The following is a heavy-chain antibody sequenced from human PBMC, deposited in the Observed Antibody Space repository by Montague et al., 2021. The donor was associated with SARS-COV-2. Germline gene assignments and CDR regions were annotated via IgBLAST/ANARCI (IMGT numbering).Heavy chain of an antibody. J-gene: IGHJ4*02. V-gene: IGHV4-61*02. CDR2: IYTSGRT. CDR3: ARDFPTGRYYFDF. Sequence: TLSLTCTVSGAPINIGNYYWNWIRQPAGKGLEWIGRIYTSGRTDYNPSLKSRHTISFNTSKNEFSLRLNSLTAADTAVYYCARDFPTGRYYFDFWGQGTLVIVSS. CDR1: GAPINIGNYY. D-gene: IGHD3-10*01.